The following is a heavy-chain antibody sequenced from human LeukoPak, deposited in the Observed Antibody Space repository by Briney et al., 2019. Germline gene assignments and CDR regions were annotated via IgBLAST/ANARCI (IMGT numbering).Heavy chain of an antibody. CDR3: ARQKRPNWFDP. J-gene: IGHJ5*02. CDR1: GGSISSSSYY. V-gene: IGHV4-39*01. Sequence: KPSETLSLTCTVSGGSISSSSYYWGWIRQPPGKGLEWIGSIYYSGSTYYNPSLKSRVTISVDTSKNQFSLKLSSVTAADTAVYYCARQKRPNWFDPWGQGTLVTASS. CDR2: IYYSGST.